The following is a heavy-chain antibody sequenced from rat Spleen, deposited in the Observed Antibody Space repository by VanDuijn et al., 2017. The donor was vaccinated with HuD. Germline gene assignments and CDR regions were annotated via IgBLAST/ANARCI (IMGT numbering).Heavy chain of an antibody. CDR2: IGTGGGST. CDR3: TTGVTTLVDY. Sequence: EVHLVESGGGLVQPGRSLKLSCAASGFTFDYYYMTWVRQAPTKGLEWVAYIGTGGGSTYYRDSVKGRFTISRDNAKSTLYLQMDSLRSEDTATYYCTTGVTTLVDYWGQGTLVTVSS. CDR1: GFTFDYYY. D-gene: IGHD1-1*01. V-gene: IGHV5-27*01. J-gene: IGHJ3*01.